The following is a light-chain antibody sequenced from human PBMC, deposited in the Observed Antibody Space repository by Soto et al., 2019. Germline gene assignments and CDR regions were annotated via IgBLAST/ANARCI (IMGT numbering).Light chain of an antibody. J-gene: IGLJ1*01. Sequence: QLVLTQPPSASGTPGQRVTIACSGSSSNIGRNYVYWYQQLPGTAHKLLIYRNDQRPSGVPDQLSGSKSGTSASLAISGLRSEDEDYYYCAACDDSLSGLYVFGTGTKLTVL. CDR2: RND. V-gene: IGLV1-47*01. CDR1: SSNIGRNY. CDR3: AACDDSLSGLYV.